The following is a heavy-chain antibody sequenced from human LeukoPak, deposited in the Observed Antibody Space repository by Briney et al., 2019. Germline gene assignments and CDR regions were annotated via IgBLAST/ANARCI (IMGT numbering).Heavy chain of an antibody. D-gene: IGHD4-17*01. V-gene: IGHV3-48*01. J-gene: IGHJ4*02. CDR3: ATDRDYAFDY. CDR1: GFTFSSYS. Sequence: GGSLRLSCAASGFTFSSYSMNWVRQAPGKGLEWISYINGVSGTTSYADSVKGRFTISTDSAKNSLYLQMDSLRAEDTAVYFCATDRDYAFDYWGQGTLVTVSS. CDR2: INGVSGTT.